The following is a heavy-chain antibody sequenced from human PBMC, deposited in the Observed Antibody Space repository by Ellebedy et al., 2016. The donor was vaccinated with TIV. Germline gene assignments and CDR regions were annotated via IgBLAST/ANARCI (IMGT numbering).Heavy chain of an antibody. V-gene: IGHV1-46*01. J-gene: IGHJ4*02. CDR3: ATGTLYDILTGWDY. D-gene: IGHD3-9*01. Sequence: AASVKVSCKASGYTFTSNYLHWVRQAPGQGLEWMGIMNPGDGSTSYAQKFQGRVTMTEDTSTDTAYMELSSLRSEDTAVYYCATGTLYDILTGWDYWGQGTLVTVSS. CDR1: GYTFTSNY. CDR2: MNPGDGST.